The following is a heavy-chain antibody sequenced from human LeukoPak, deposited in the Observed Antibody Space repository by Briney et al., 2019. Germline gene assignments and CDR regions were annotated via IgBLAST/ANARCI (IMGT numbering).Heavy chain of an antibody. V-gene: IGHV4-39*01. CDR1: GGSISSSSYY. CDR2: IYYSGST. D-gene: IGHD3-10*01. Sequence: SETLSLTCTVSGGSISSSSYYWGWIRQPPGKGLEWIGSIYYSGSTYYNPSLKSRVTISVNTSKNQFSLKLSSVTAADAAVYYCARHFAQLDGEYYFDYWGQGTLVTVSS. J-gene: IGHJ4*02. CDR3: ARHFAQLDGEYYFDY.